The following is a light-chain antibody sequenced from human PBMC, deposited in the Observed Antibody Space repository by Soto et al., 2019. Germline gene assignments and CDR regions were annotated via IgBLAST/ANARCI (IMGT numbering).Light chain of an antibody. CDR3: SSYTRSSTLI. CDR1: SSDAGGYNY. CDR2: EVR. V-gene: IGLV2-14*01. Sequence: QAVLTQPASVSGSPGQSITISCTGTSSDAGGYNYVSWYRQHPGKAPKLMIYEVRNRPSGVSNRFSGSKSGNTASLTISGLQAEDEADYYCSSYTRSSTLIFGIGTKLTVL. J-gene: IGLJ1*01.